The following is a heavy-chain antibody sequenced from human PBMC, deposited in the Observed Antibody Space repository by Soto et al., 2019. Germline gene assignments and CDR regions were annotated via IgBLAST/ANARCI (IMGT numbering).Heavy chain of an antibody. V-gene: IGHV4-39*01. CDR2: IYYSGST. J-gene: IGHJ6*03. Sequence: QLQLQESGPGLVKPSETLSLTCTVSGGSISSSSYYWGWIRQPPGKGLEWIGSIYYSGSTYYTPSLKRRVTISVDTSKNQFSLKLSSVTAADTAVYYCARSGGTYYYYYMDVWGKGTTVTVSS. CDR1: GGSISSSSYY. D-gene: IGHD5-12*01. CDR3: ARSGGTYYYYYMDV.